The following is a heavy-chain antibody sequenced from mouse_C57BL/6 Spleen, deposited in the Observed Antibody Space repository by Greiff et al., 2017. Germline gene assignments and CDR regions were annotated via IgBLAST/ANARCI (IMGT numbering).Heavy chain of an antibody. Sequence: QVQLQQPGAELVKPGASVKLSCKASGYTFTSYWMQWVKQRPGQGLEWIGEIDPSDSYTNYNQKFKGKATLTVDPSSSTAYMQLNRLISEDSAVDYWAKCGEKAGTGCAYWGQGTLVTVSA. V-gene: IGHV1-50*01. CDR1: GYTFTSYW. CDR2: IDPSDSYT. J-gene: IGHJ3*01. CDR3: AKCGEKAGTGCAY.